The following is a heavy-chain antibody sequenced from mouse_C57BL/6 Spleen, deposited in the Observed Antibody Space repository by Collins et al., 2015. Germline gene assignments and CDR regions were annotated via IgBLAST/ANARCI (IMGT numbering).Heavy chain of an antibody. CDR2: IDPSDSYT. Sequence: QVQLQQPGAELVRPGTSVKLSCKASGYTFTSYWMHWVKQRPGQGLEWIGVIDPSDSYTNYNQKFKGKATLTVDTSSSTAYMQLSSLTSEDSAVYYCARTPDSSGYNYWGQGTTLTVSS. CDR3: ARTPDSSGYNY. V-gene: IGHV1-59*01. D-gene: IGHD3-2*02. CDR1: GYTFTSYW. J-gene: IGHJ2*01.